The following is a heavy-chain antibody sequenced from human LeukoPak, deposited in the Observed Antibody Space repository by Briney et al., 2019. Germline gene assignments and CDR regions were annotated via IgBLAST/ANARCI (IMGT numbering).Heavy chain of an antibody. V-gene: IGHV6-1*01. CDR1: GDSVSGNSAA. CDR3: ARGTWSVTATQYYFDY. CDR2: TYYRSKWYN. J-gene: IGHJ4*02. Sequence: PSQTLSLTCAISGDSVSGNSAAWNWIRQSPSRGLEWLGRTYYRSKWYNDYAVSVKSRITINPDTSKNQFSLQLNSVTPEDTAVYYCARGTWSVTATQYYFDYWGQGTLVTVSS. D-gene: IGHD2-21*02.